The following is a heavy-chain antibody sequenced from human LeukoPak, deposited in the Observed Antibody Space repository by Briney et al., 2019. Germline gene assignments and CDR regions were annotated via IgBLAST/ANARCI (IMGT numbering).Heavy chain of an antibody. J-gene: IGHJ6*03. Sequence: SETLSLTCTVSGGSIGSRTYYWGWIRQPPGKGLEWIGSIYYSGSTYYNPSLKSRVIISVDTSKNQFSLKLSSVTAADTAVYYCARTTEGGYSYGYFYYYYMDVWGKGTTVTISS. D-gene: IGHD5-18*01. CDR2: IYYSGST. CDR1: GGSIGSRTYY. V-gene: IGHV4-39*07. CDR3: ARTTEGGYSYGYFYYYYMDV.